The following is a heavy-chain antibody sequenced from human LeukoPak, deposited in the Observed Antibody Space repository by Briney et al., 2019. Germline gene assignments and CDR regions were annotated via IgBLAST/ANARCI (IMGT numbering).Heavy chain of an antibody. CDR2: ISDRGTYI. J-gene: IGHJ4*02. CDR1: GFTVSSSY. CDR3: ANHLACGSTSCPPFDS. V-gene: IGHV3-21*01. D-gene: IGHD2-2*01. Sequence: GGSLRLSCAASGFTVSSSYMSWVRQAPGKGLEWVASISDRGTYIYYADSVKGRFTISRDNAKNSLYLQMNSLRAEDTAVYYCANHLACGSTSCPPFDSWGQGTLVTVSS.